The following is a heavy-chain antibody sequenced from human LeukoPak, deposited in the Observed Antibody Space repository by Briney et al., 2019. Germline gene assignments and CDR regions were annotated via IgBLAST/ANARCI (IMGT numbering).Heavy chain of an antibody. Sequence: SETLSLTCTVSGGSISSHYWSWIRQPAGKGLEWIGRIYTSGSTKYNPSLKSRVTMSVDTSKNQFSLELSSVTAADTAVYYCARWTTATRAFDYWGQGTLVTVSS. V-gene: IGHV4-4*07. CDR2: IYTSGST. CDR1: GGSISSHY. J-gene: IGHJ4*02. CDR3: ARWTTATRAFDY. D-gene: IGHD4-17*01.